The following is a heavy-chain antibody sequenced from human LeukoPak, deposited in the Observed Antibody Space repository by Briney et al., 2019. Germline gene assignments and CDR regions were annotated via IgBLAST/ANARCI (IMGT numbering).Heavy chain of an antibody. Sequence: GGSLRLFCAASGYTYSRQCISWVTQAPGKGLEWVANIKQDESEKYYVDSVKGRFTISRDNAKNSLYLQRNSLRAEDTAVYYCARGGDSYGSWGQGTLVTVSS. CDR3: ARGGDSYGS. CDR1: GYTYSRQC. CDR2: IKQDESEK. V-gene: IGHV3-7*04. J-gene: IGHJ5*02. D-gene: IGHD5-18*01.